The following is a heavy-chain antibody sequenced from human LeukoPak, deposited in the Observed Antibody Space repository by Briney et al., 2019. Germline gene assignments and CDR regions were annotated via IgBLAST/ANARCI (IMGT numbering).Heavy chain of an antibody. CDR2: IKQDGSDK. Sequence: GGSLRLSCSASGFTFSSYWMSWVRQAPGKGLEWVANIKQDGSDKYYVDSVKGRFTISRDNAKNSLYLQMNSLRAEDTAVYYCARGTIAAAGYYYFDNWGQGTQVTVSS. D-gene: IGHD6-13*01. CDR3: ARGTIAAAGYYYFDN. CDR1: GFTFSSYW. J-gene: IGHJ4*02. V-gene: IGHV3-7*04.